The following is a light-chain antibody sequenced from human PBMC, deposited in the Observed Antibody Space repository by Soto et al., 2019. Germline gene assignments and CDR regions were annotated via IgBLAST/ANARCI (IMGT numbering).Light chain of an antibody. J-gene: IGKJ1*01. CDR2: WAS. V-gene: IGKV4-1*01. CDR1: QSVLYSSNNKNN. Sequence: DIVMTQSPDSLAVSLGERATINCKSSQSVLYSSNNKNNLTWYQQKPGQHHKLIIYWASTQESGVPDRFSGSGSGTDFTLTISSLQAEDVAVYYCQQYYSTPWTFGQGTKVEIK. CDR3: QQYYSTPWT.